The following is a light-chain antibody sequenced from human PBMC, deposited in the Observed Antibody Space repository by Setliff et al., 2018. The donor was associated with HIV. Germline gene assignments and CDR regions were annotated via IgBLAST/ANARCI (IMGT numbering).Light chain of an antibody. CDR1: SSGVGNYNY. J-gene: IGLJ1*01. Sequence: ALTQPRSVSASPGQSVTISCTGTSSGVGNYNYVAWYQQHPGNAPKLMIYDVTKRPSGVPDRFSGSKSGNTASLTISGLQAEDEADYYCCSYADSYTSLYVFGTGTKVTVL. CDR2: DVT. V-gene: IGLV2-11*01. CDR3: CSYADSYTSLYV.